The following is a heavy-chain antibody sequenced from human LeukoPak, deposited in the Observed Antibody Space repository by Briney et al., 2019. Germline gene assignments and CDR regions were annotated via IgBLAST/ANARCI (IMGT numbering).Heavy chain of an antibody. CDR1: GGSFSGYY. CDR3: ARQERYYSSGSYTYFQH. CDR2: INHSGST. J-gene: IGHJ1*01. D-gene: IGHD3-10*01. Sequence: KPSETLSLTCAVYGGSFSGYYWSWIRQPPGKGLEWIGEINHSGSTNYNPSLKSRVTISVDTSKNQFSLKLSSVTAADTAVYYCARQERYYSSGSYTYFQHWGQGTLVTVSS. V-gene: IGHV4-34*01.